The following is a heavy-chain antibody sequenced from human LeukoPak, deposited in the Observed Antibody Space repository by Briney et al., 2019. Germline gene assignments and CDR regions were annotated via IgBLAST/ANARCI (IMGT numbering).Heavy chain of an antibody. V-gene: IGHV3-23*01. CDR3: AKKTSYCGGDCYPYYFDY. J-gene: IGHJ4*02. Sequence: PGGSLRLSCAASGFAFSSYTMGWVRQAPGKGLEWVSSITGSSDSTYYADSVKGRFTSSRDNSKNTLYLQVNSLRAEDTAVYFCAKKTSYCGGDCYPYYFDYWGQGTLVTVSS. D-gene: IGHD2-21*02. CDR1: GFAFSSYT. CDR2: ITGSSDST.